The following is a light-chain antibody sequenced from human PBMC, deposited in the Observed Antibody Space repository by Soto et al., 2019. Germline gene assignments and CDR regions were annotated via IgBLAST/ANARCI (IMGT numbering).Light chain of an antibody. CDR3: QQCAHSPLT. J-gene: IGKJ4*01. CDR2: DAS. CDR1: QSVDNNY. V-gene: IGKV3-20*01. Sequence: EIVLTQSPGTLSLSPGERATLSCRASQSVDNNYLAWYQQKHGQAPRLLIYDASSRATGIPDRFSGSGSGTDVNLIISRREPEAFAVYYCQQCAHSPLTFGGGTKLQVK.